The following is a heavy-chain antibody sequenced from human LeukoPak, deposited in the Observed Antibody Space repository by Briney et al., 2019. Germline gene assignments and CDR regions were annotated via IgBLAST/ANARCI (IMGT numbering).Heavy chain of an antibody. CDR3: ATVGMGATIGY. CDR1: GFTFRRHW. J-gene: IGHJ4*02. Sequence: PGGTLSLSCAASGFTFRRHWMHCVPQAPGKGLVWLSRISPDGTGTNYADSVKGRFTISRDNAKNTLYLQMNSLRVEDTAVYYCATVGMGATIGYWGQGTLVTVSS. D-gene: IGHD1-26*01. CDR2: ISPDGTGT. V-gene: IGHV3-74*01.